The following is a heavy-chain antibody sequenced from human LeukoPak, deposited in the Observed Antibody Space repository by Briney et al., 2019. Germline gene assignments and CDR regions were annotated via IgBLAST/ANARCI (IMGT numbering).Heavy chain of an antibody. V-gene: IGHV3-48*03. CDR2: ISIGGSTR. J-gene: IGHJ4*02. Sequence: GGSLRRSCAASGFGLSTYEMNWVRQAPGKGLEWVSYISIGGSTRYYADSVKGRFTISRDSAKNSLYLQMNSLRAEDTAVYYCARGPSGYHNTGGQGTLVTVSS. CDR1: GFGLSTYE. D-gene: IGHD5-12*01. CDR3: ARGPSGYHNT.